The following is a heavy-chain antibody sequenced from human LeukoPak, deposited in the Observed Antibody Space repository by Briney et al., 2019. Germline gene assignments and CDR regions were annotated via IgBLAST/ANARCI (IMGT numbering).Heavy chain of an antibody. CDR3: AALGYCSGGSCSDPFDP. V-gene: IGHV3-21*01. Sequence: GGSLRLSCAASGFTFSSYSMNWVRQAPGKGLEWVSSISSSSSYIYYADSVKGRFTISRDNAKNSLYLQMNSLRAEDTAVYYCAALGYCSGGSCSDPFDPWGQGTLVTVSS. D-gene: IGHD2-15*01. CDR2: ISSSSSYI. CDR1: GFTFSSYS. J-gene: IGHJ5*02.